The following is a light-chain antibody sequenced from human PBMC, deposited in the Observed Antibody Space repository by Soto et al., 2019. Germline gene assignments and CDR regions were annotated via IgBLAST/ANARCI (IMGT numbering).Light chain of an antibody. CDR1: QSVSSNY. CDR2: AAS. J-gene: IGKJ1*01. CDR3: QQYGSSRWT. Sequence: EIVLAQSPGTLSSSPGERATLSCRASQSVSSNYLAWYQQKPGQAPRLLIYAASSRATGIPDRFSGSGSGTDFTLTISRLEPEDFAVYYCQQYGSSRWTFGQGAKVEV. V-gene: IGKV3-20*01.